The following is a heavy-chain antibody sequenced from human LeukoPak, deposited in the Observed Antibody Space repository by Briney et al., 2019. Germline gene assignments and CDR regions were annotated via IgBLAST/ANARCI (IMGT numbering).Heavy chain of an antibody. J-gene: IGHJ4*02. CDR2: IYTSGST. D-gene: IGHD3-16*01. Sequence: SETLSLTCTVSGGSISSYYWSWIRQPAGKGLEWIGRIYTSGSTNYNPSLKSRVTMSVDTSKNQFSLKLSSVTAAGTAVYYCASESRITFGGANCKYFDYWGQGTLVTVSS. CDR3: ASESRITFGGANCKYFDY. CDR1: GGSISSYY. V-gene: IGHV4-4*07.